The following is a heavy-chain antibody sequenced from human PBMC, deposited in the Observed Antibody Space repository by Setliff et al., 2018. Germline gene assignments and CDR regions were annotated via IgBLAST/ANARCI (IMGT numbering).Heavy chain of an antibody. D-gene: IGHD6-25*01. J-gene: IGHJ4*02. Sequence: VASVKVSCKPSGYSFTSHYMHWVRQAPGKGLEWMGIINPGGLTSSSTQKFEGRVTMTRDTSTSTVYMELNSLTSDDTAVYYCARAGLAAAGRKGVFDHWGQGTLVTVSS. CDR3: ARAGLAAAGRKGVFDH. V-gene: IGHV1-46*01. CDR1: GYSFTSHY. CDR2: INPGGLTS.